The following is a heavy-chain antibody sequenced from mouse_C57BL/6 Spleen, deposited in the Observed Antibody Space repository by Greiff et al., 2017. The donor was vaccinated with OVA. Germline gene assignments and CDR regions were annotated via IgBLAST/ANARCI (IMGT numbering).Heavy chain of an antibody. Sequence: VKLVESGAELVRPGASVTLSCKASGYTFTDYEMHWVKQTPVHGLEWIGAIDPETGGTAYNQKFKGKAILTADKSSSTAYMELRSLTSEDSAVYYCTRGWYFDVWGTGTTVTVSS. V-gene: IGHV1-15*01. CDR3: TRGWYFDV. CDR2: IDPETGGT. CDR1: GYTFTDYE. J-gene: IGHJ1*03.